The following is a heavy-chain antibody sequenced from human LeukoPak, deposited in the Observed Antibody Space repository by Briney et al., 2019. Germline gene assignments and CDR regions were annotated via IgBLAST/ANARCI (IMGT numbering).Heavy chain of an antibody. CDR2: INPSGGGT. CDR1: GYTFTNYY. J-gene: IGHJ5*02. Sequence: GASVKVSCKASGYTFTNYYIHWARQAPGQGLEWMGIINPSGGGTSYAQKFQGRLTMTRDTPTSTVYMELTSLRSEDTAVYYCARDSSTSSLADPWGQGTLVTVSS. V-gene: IGHV1-46*01. D-gene: IGHD2-2*01. CDR3: ARDSSTSSLADP.